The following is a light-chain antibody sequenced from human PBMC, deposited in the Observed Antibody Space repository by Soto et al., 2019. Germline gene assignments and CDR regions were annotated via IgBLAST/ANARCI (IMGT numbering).Light chain of an antibody. CDR1: QSVSSN. CDR3: QQYHNWPPIT. Sequence: EIVMTQSPATLSVSPGERATLSCRASQSVSSNLAWFQQRPGQAPRLLIYDASTRATGIPARFSGSGSGTEFTLTISSLQSEDFAVYFCQQYHNWPPITFGQGTRLE. J-gene: IGKJ5*01. V-gene: IGKV3-15*01. CDR2: DAS.